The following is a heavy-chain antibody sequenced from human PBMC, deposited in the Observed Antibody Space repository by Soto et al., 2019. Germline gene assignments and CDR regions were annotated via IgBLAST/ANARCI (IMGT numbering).Heavy chain of an antibody. Sequence: PSETLSLTCSVSGGSVSSGDYYWNWMRQPPGKGLEWIGCVYSSGNTKYNPSLKSRVTISRDTSKNQFSLNLNSVTAADTAVYYCARDSQVLDYWGQGTLVTV. CDR2: VYSSGNT. CDR3: ARDSQVLDY. CDR1: GGSVSSGDYY. J-gene: IGHJ4*02. V-gene: IGHV4-61*08.